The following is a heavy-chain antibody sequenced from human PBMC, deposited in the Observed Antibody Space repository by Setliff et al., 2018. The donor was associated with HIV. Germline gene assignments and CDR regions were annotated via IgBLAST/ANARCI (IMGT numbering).Heavy chain of an antibody. CDR2: ISDSGDNT. D-gene: IGHD5-18*01. J-gene: IGHJ4*02. CDR1: GFTFSSYG. CDR3: CTGPLNTYGWDY. V-gene: IGHV3-23*01. Sequence: QPGGSLRLSCAASGFTFSSYGMSWVRQAPERGLEWVSAISDSGDNTNYADSVKGRFTISRDTSKNTLFLQMNSLTTDDTAVYYCCTGPLNTYGWDYWGQGTVVTVSS.